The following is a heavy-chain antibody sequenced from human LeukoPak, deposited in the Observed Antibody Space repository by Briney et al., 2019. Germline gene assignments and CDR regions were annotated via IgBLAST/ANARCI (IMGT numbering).Heavy chain of an antibody. Sequence: ASVKVSCKASGYTFTSYYMHWVRQAPGQGLEWMGIINPSGGSTNYAQKFQGRVTMTRDTSTSTVCMELSSLRSEDTAVYYCARDGVAGVYYFDYWGQGTLVTVSS. V-gene: IGHV1-46*01. D-gene: IGHD6-19*01. CDR1: GYTFTSYY. CDR3: ARDGVAGVYYFDY. J-gene: IGHJ4*02. CDR2: INPSGGST.